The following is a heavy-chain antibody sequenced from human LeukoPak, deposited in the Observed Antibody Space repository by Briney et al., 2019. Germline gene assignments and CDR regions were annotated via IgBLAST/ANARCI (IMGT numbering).Heavy chain of an antibody. CDR2: ISVSGGST. V-gene: IGHV3-23*01. Sequence: GGSLRLSCAPPGFTFSSYAMSWVCQAPGKGLSWVSAISVSGGSTYYADSVKGRFTISRDNSKNTLYLQMNSLRAEDTAVYYCAKAPYYDILTGAYFDYWGQGTLVTVSS. D-gene: IGHD3-9*01. J-gene: IGHJ4*02. CDR3: AKAPYYDILTGAYFDY. CDR1: GFTFSSYA.